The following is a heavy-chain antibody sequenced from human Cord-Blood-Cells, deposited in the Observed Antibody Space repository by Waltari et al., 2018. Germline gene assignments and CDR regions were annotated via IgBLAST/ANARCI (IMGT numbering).Heavy chain of an antibody. CDR1: GYTFTSYA. V-gene: IGHV1-3*01. Sequence: QVQLVQSGAEVKKPGASVKVSCKASGYTFTSYAMHWVRQAPGQRLEWMGWINAGNGNTKYSRKFQGRVTITRDTSASTAYMELSSLRSEDTAVYYCARDGGYYDSSGYYYWGQGTLVTVSS. D-gene: IGHD3-22*01. J-gene: IGHJ4*02. CDR2: INAGNGNT. CDR3: ARDGGYYDSSGYYY.